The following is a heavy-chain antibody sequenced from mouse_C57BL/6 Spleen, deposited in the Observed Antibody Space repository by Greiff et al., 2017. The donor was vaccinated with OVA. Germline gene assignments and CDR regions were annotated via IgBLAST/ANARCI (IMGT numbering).Heavy chain of an antibody. V-gene: IGHV3-6*01. CDR3: ARRDDGYPWFAY. CDR1: GYSITSGYY. J-gene: IGHJ3*01. D-gene: IGHD2-3*01. CDR2: ISYDGSN. Sequence: ESGPGLVKPSQSLSLTCSVTGYSITSGYYWNWIRQFPGNKLEWMGYISYDGSNNYNPSLKNRISITRDTSKNQFFLKLNSVTTEDTATYYCARRDDGYPWFAYWGQGTLVTVSA.